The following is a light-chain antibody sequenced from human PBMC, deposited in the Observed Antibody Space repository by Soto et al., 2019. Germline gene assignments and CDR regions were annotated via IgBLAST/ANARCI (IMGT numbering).Light chain of an antibody. Sequence: QSALTQPASVSGSPGQSITISCTGTSRDVGGYNYVSWYQQHQGKAPKLMIYDVSKWPSGISNRFSGSKSGNTASLTISGLQAEDEADYYCSSYTSGSTVVFGGGTKLTVL. CDR1: SRDVGGYNY. CDR3: SSYTSGSTVV. V-gene: IGLV2-14*01. J-gene: IGLJ2*01. CDR2: DVS.